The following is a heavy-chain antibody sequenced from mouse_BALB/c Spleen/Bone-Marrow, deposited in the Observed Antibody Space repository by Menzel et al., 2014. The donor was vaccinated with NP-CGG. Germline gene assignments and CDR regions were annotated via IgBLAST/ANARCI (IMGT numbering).Heavy chain of an antibody. D-gene: IGHD1-1*01. CDR1: GFTFSDYY. J-gene: IGHJ3*01. Sequence: EVKVVESGGGLVKPGGSLKLSCAASGFTFSDYYMYWVRQTPEKRLEWVATISEGGSYTYYPDSVTGRFTISRDNAKNNLYLQMSSLKSEDTAMYYCANFFGSSWVAYWGQGTLVTVSA. V-gene: IGHV5-4*02. CDR3: ANFFGSSWVAY. CDR2: ISEGGSYT.